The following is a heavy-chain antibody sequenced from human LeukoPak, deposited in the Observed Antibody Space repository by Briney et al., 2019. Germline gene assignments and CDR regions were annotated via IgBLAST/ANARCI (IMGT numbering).Heavy chain of an antibody. D-gene: IGHD1-26*01. J-gene: IGHJ4*01. CDR3: AGGGGGYSGSYYGY. CDR2: ISYDGSNK. CDR1: GFTFSSYA. V-gene: IGHV3-30*04. Sequence: GGPLRLSCAASGFTFSSYAMHWVRQAPGKGLGWVAVISYDGSNKYYADSVKGRFTISRDNSKNTLYLQMNSLRAEDTAVYYCAGGGGGYSGSYYGYWGQEPWSPSPQ.